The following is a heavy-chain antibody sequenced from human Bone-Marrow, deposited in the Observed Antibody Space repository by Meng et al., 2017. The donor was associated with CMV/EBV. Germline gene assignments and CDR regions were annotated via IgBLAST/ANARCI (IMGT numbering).Heavy chain of an antibody. D-gene: IGHD1-1*01. Sequence: ASVKVSCKASGYTFSSYGFSWVRQAPGQGLEWMGWISTSNGNTIYAQKIQDRVTMTRETSTSTVYMELRSLRSDDTAVYYCARGSPNWNDNYYYYYGMDVWGQGTTVTVSS. CDR3: ARGSPNWNDNYYYYYGMDV. CDR2: ISTSNGNT. J-gene: IGHJ6*02. CDR1: GYTFSSYG. V-gene: IGHV1-18*01.